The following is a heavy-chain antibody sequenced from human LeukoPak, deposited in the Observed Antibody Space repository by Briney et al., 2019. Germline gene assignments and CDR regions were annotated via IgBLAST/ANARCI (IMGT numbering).Heavy chain of an antibody. J-gene: IGHJ5*02. V-gene: IGHV3-23*01. CDR2: ISGSGGST. CDR1: GFTFSSYA. CDR3: AKDRYYYGSGSYNWFDP. Sequence: GGSLRLSCAASGFTFSSYAMSWVRQAPGKGLEWVSAISGSGGSTYYADSVKGRFTISRDNSKNTLYLQMNSLRAEDTAVYYCAKDRYYYGSGSYNWFDPWGQGTLVTVSS. D-gene: IGHD3-10*01.